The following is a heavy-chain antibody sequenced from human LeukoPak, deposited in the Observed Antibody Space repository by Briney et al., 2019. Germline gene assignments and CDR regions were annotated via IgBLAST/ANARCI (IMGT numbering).Heavy chain of an antibody. CDR3: ATSSAVGGVKWFDP. CDR2: IYTSGST. V-gene: IGHV4-4*07. CDR1: GGSLSSYY. J-gene: IGHJ5*02. D-gene: IGHD6-19*01. Sequence: SETLSLTCTVSGGSLSSYYWSCIRQTAGKGLEWIGRIYTSGSTDYSPSLRGRVTISVDKSKNQLSLKLNSVTAADTAVYYCATSSAVGGVKWFDPWGQGTLVTVSS.